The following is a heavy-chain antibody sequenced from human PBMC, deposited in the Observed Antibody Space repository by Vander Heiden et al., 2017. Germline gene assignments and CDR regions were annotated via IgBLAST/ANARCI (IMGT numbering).Heavy chain of an antibody. CDR3: ARGEGWFDP. J-gene: IGHJ5*02. V-gene: IGHV5-51*01. CDR2: IYPGDSDT. Sequence: EAQPVPSGTEVNTPCASMKIACQGSGYSFTSYWIGWVRQMPGKGLEWMGIIYPGDSDTRYSPSFQGQVTISADKSISTAYLQWSSLKASDTAMYYCARGEGWFDPWGQGTLVTVSS. CDR1: GYSFTSYW.